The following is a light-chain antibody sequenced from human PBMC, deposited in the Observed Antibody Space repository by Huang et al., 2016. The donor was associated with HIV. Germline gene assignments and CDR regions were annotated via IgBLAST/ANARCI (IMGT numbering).Light chain of an antibody. J-gene: IGKJ2*01. V-gene: IGKV1-NL1*01. CDR3: QQYFTTPPWS. Sequence: DIQMTQSPFSLSASIGDRVTVTCRASQPISNSLAWYQQKPGQAPKLLIYAASRLKSGVPSRFRGSGSGTTYSLTISSLRPEDFATYHCQQYFTTPPWSFGQGTKLEIK. CDR1: QPISNS. CDR2: AAS.